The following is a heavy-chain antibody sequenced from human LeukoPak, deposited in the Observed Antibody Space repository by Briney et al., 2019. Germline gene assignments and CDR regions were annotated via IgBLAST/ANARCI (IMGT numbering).Heavy chain of an antibody. D-gene: IGHD1-14*01. V-gene: IGHV3-21*06. CDR2: IGPTGSNR. J-gene: IGHJ4*02. CDR3: ATETNGRHYDY. CDR1: GLTFSTSG. Sequence: PGGSLRLSCTASGLTFSTSGFNWVRQAPGKGLEWVASIGPTGSNRYHADSIKGRFTISRDGANNFLYLQMNSLRAEDTAVYYCATETNGRHYDYWGQGTLLTVSS.